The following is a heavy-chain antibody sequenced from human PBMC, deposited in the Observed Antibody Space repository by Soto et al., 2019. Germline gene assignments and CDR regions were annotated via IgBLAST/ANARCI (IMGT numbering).Heavy chain of an antibody. CDR3: ARLGGYYQALDY. Sequence: SETLSLTCTVSCSPISSYYWSWFRQSPGQGLEWVGYIYYTGTTTYSPSLKSRLTISVDASKSQLSLNLRSVTAADTAVYFCARLGGYYQALDYWGHGALVTVS. CDR2: IYYTGTT. J-gene: IGHJ4*01. CDR1: CSPISSYY. D-gene: IGHD3-22*01. V-gene: IGHV4-59*12.